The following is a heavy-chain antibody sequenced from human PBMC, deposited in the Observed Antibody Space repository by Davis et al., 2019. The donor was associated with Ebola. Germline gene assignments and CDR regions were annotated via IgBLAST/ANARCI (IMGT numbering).Heavy chain of an antibody. CDR3: ARDRVYSGYARYFDL. CDR1: GFTFSSYA. J-gene: IGHJ2*01. V-gene: IGHV3-23*01. Sequence: PGGSLRLCCAASGFTFSSYAMSWVRQAPGKGLEWVSAISGSGGSTYYADSVKGRFTISRDNSKNTLYLQMNSLRAEDTAVYYCARDRVYSGYARYFDLWGRGTLVTVSS. CDR2: ISGSGGST. D-gene: IGHD5-12*01.